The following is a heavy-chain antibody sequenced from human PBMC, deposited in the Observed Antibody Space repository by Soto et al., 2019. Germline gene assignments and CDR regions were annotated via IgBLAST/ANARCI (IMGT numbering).Heavy chain of an antibody. CDR2: MNPNSGNT. CDR1: GYTFTSYD. D-gene: IGHD2-8*01. J-gene: IGHJ6*03. CDR3: ARGRSIGRSIVLMVYAPHYYYYMDV. Sequence: GASVKVSCKASGYTFTSYDINWVRQATGQGLEWMGWMNPNSGNTGYAQKFQGRVTMTRNTSISTAYMELSSLRSEDTAVYYCARGRSIGRSIVLMVYAPHYYYYMDVWGKGTTVTVSS. V-gene: IGHV1-8*01.